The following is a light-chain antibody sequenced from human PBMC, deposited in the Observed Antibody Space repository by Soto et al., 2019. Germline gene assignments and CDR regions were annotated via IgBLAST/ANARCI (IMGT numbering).Light chain of an antibody. Sequence: EIVLTQSPGTLSLSPGERATLSCRASQSVSSSYLAWYQQKPGQSPRLLVYGASTRANGTPARFSGSGSGTEFTLTISSLQSEDVAVYYCQQYNQWPPYTFGQGTKVDNK. V-gene: IGKV3-15*01. CDR2: GAS. J-gene: IGKJ2*01. CDR1: QSVSSSY. CDR3: QQYNQWPPYT.